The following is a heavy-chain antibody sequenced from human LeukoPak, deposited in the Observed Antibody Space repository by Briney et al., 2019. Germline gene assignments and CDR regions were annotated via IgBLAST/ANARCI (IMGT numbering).Heavy chain of an antibody. V-gene: IGHV3-74*03. Sequence: GGSLRLSCAASGFTFSSYWMHWVRQAPGRGLVWVSRINSDGSSITYADSVKGRFTISRDNAKNTLYLQMNSLRVEDTAVYYCAREGRVSGYDFDCWGQGTLVTVSS. D-gene: IGHD5-12*01. CDR2: INSDGSSI. J-gene: IGHJ4*02. CDR3: AREGRVSGYDFDC. CDR1: GFTFSSYW.